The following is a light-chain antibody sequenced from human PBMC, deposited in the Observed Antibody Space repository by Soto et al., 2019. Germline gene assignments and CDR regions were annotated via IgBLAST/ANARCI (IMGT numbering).Light chain of an antibody. CDR1: QTISSW. V-gene: IGKV1-5*03. CDR2: KAS. Sequence: DIQLPQSPSTLSASVGDRVTITCRASQTISSWLAWYQQKPGKAPKLLIYKASSLESGVPSRFSGSGSGTEFTLTISSLQPDDFATYYCQQYQTFGQGTKLEIK. CDR3: QQYQT. J-gene: IGKJ2*01.